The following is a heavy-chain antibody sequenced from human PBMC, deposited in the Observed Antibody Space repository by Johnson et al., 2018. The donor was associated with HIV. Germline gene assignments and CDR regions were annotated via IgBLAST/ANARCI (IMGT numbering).Heavy chain of an antibody. CDR3: ARESYYYDSSGSYNPHAFDI. D-gene: IGHD3-22*01. CDR2: INWNGDRT. Sequence: VQMVESGGGVVRPGGSLRLSCAPSGFNFDDYGMSWVRQAPGKGLEWVSGINWNGDRTGYADSVKGRFTISRDNAKNSLYLQMNSLRDEDTALYYCARESYYYDSSGSYNPHAFDIWGQGTMVTVSS. V-gene: IGHV3-20*04. CDR1: GFNFDDYG. J-gene: IGHJ3*02.